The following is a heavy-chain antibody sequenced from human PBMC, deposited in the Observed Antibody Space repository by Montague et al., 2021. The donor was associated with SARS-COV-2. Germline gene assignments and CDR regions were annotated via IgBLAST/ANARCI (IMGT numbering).Heavy chain of an antibody. CDR2: IWYDGSNK. D-gene: IGHD3-3*01. V-gene: IGHV3-33*01. CDR3: AREDIRFLEWLMGMDV. J-gene: IGHJ6*02. CDR1: GFTLSSYG. Sequence: SLRLSCAASGFTLSSYGMHWVRQAPGKGLEWVAVIWYDGSNKYYADSVKGRFTISRDNSKNTLYLQMNSLRAEDTAAYYCAREDIRFLEWLMGMDVWGQGTTVTVSS.